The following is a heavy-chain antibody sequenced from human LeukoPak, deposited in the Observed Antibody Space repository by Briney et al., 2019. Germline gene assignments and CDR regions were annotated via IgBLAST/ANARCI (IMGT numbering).Heavy chain of an antibody. J-gene: IGHJ4*02. CDR1: GYTFTSYG. CDR3: ARADSYCSGGSCYYAY. CDR2: ISAYNGNT. D-gene: IGHD2-15*01. Sequence: ASVKASCKASGYTFTSYGISWVRQAPGQGLEWMGWISAYNGNTNYAQKLQGRVTMTTDTSTSTAYMELRSLRSDDTAVYYCARADSYCSGGSCYYAYWGQGTLVTVSS. V-gene: IGHV1-18*01.